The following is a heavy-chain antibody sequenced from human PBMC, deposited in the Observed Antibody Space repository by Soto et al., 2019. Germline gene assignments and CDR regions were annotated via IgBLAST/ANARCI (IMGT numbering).Heavy chain of an antibody. J-gene: IGHJ4*02. V-gene: IGHV4-39*01. CDR3: ARVGLGYCSSTSCPRRFDY. CDR2: IYYSGST. Sequence: SETLSLPCTVAGGSISSSSYYWGWIRQPPGKGLEWIGSIYYSGSTYYNPSLKSRVTISVDTSKNQFSPKLSSVTAAGTAVYYCARVGLGYCSSTSCPRRFDYWGQGTLVTVSS. CDR1: GGSISSSSYY. D-gene: IGHD2-2*01.